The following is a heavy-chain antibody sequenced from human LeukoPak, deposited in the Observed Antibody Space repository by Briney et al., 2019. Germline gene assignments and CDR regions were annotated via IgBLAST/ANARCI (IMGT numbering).Heavy chain of an antibody. V-gene: IGHV3-74*01. Sequence: GGSLRLSCAASGFTFSSYWMHWVRQAPGKGLVWVSRINTDGSTTTYADSVQGRFTISRGNAKNTLYLQMNSLRAEDTAVYYCASGLKSYTTSWYGDYWGQGILVTVSS. CDR3: ASGLKSYTTSWYGDY. CDR1: GFTFSSYW. D-gene: IGHD6-13*01. J-gene: IGHJ4*02. CDR2: INTDGSTT.